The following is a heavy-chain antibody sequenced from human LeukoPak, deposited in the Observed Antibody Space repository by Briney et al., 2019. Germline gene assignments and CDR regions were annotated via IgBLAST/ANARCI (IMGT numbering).Heavy chain of an antibody. V-gene: IGHV4-59*01. D-gene: IGHD2-2*01. J-gene: IGHJ3*02. CDR2: IYYSGST. CDR1: GGSISTYY. Sequence: SETLSLTCTVSGGSISTYYWTWLRQPPGKGLEWIGYIYYSGSTNYNPSLKSRVTISVDTSKNQFSLKLRSVTAADTAVYYCAREDAQEGTNAFDIWGQGTLVTVSS. CDR3: AREDAQEGTNAFDI.